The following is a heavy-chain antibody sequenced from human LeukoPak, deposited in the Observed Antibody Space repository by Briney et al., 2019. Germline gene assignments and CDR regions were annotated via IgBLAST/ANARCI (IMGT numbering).Heavy chain of an antibody. CDR1: GFTFSSYN. D-gene: IGHD1-26*01. J-gene: IGHJ4*02. V-gene: IGHV3-48*02. CDR3: ARQTPIRSCDC. CDR2: ISSSSTI. Sequence: PGESPTVSRAASGFTFSSYNMNWVRQAPGKGLEWVSYISSSSTISYADSVKGRFTISRDNAENSLYLQMNSLRDEDTAVYYCARQTPIRSCDCWGQGNLVTVSS.